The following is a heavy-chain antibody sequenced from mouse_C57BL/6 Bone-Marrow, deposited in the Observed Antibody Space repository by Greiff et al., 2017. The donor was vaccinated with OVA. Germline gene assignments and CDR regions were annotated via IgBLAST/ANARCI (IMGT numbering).Heavy chain of an antibody. CDR2: IDPSDSYT. J-gene: IGHJ2*01. CDR1: GYTFTSYW. D-gene: IGHD1-1*01. Sequence: VQLQQPGAELVKPGASVKLSCKASGYTFTSYWMQWVKQRPGQGLEWIGEIDPSDSYTNYNQKFKGKATLTVDTSSSTAYMQLSSLTSEDSAVYYCARWGYGSSFDYWGQGTTLTVSS. V-gene: IGHV1-50*01. CDR3: ARWGYGSSFDY.